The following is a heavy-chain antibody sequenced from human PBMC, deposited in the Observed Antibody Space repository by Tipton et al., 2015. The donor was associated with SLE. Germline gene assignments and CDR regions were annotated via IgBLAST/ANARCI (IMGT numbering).Heavy chain of an antibody. Sequence: LRLSCTVSGGSISSYYWSWIRQPPGKGLEWSGYIYYSGSTNYNPSLKRRVTISVDTSKNQFSLKLSSVTAADTAVYYCARDRGGSYSDAFDIWGQGTMVTVSS. CDR1: GGSISSYY. V-gene: IGHV4-59*01. D-gene: IGHD1-26*01. CDR3: ARDRGGSYSDAFDI. J-gene: IGHJ3*02. CDR2: IYYSGST.